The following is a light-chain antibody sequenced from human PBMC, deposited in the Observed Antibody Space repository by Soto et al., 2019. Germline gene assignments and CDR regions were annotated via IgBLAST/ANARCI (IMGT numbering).Light chain of an antibody. CDR3: QRYGRSPIMST. CDR2: GAS. Sequence: EVVLTQSPDTLSLSPGERATLSCRASQTVSSNYLAWYQQKPGQAPRLLIYGASSRATGVPVRFSGSGSGTEFTLTISGLEPEDFAVYYCQRYGRSPIMSTFGQGNKLEIK. V-gene: IGKV3-20*01. CDR1: QTVSSNY. J-gene: IGKJ2*01.